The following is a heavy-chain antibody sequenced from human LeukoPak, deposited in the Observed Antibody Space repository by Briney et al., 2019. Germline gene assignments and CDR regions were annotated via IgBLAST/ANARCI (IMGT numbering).Heavy chain of an antibody. V-gene: IGHV4-39*07. CDR2: IYYSGTT. D-gene: IGHD6-19*01. CDR3: ARFYSSGWYGSFGY. Sequence: SETLSLTCTGSGGSISSSDYYWGWIRQPPGKGLEWIASIYYSGTTHYNPSLKSRVTISVDKSKNQFSLKLSSVTAADTAVYYCARFYSSGWYGSFGYWGQGTLVTVSS. J-gene: IGHJ4*02. CDR1: GGSISSSDYY.